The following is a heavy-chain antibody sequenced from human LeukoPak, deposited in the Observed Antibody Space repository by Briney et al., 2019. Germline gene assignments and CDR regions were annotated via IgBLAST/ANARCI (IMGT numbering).Heavy chain of an antibody. V-gene: IGHV1-18*01. J-gene: IGHJ4*02. CDR2: ISNYNGNT. Sequence: ASVKVSCKASGYTFTSYGIIWVRQAPGQGLEWMGWISNYNGNTIYAQKIQGRVTMTTDTSTSTAYMELRSLRSDDTAVYYCARDLPYSSSWESIDYWGQGTLVTVSS. D-gene: IGHD6-13*01. CDR1: GYTFTSYG. CDR3: ARDLPYSSSWESIDY.